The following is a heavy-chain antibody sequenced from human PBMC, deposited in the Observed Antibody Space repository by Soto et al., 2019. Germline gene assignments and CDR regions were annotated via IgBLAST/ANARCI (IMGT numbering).Heavy chain of an antibody. Sequence: ASVKVSCKASGYTFTGYYMHWVRQAPGQGLEWMGWINPSGGSTSYAQKFQGRVTMTRDTSTSTVYMELSSLRSEDTAVYYCASQRMITFGGVYWFDPWGQGTLVTVSS. CDR3: ASQRMITFGGVYWFDP. D-gene: IGHD3-16*01. CDR2: INPSGGST. J-gene: IGHJ5*02. CDR1: GYTFTGYY. V-gene: IGHV1-46*01.